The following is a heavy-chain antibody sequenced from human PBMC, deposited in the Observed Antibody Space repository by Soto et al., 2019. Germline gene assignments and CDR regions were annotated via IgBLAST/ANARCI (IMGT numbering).Heavy chain of an antibody. V-gene: IGHV3-48*02. CDR2: ISSSSSTI. CDR3: ARAIKMDTAMVPYYYYGMDV. CDR1: GFTLSNYA. Sequence: EVQLLESGGGSVQPGGSLRLSCAASGFTLSNYAMSWVRQAPGKGLEWVSYISSSSSTIYYADSVKGRFTISRDNAKNSLYLQMNSLRDEDTAVYYCARAIKMDTAMVPYYYYGMDVWGQGTTVTVSS. D-gene: IGHD5-18*01. J-gene: IGHJ6*02.